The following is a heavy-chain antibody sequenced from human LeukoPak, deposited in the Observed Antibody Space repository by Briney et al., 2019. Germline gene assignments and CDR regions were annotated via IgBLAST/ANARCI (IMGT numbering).Heavy chain of an antibody. CDR2: INLISSTI. J-gene: IGHJ4*02. Sequence: GGSLRLSCAASGFTFSSYSMNWVRQAPGKGLEWVSYINLISSTIYYVDSVKGRFTISRDNAKNSLYLQMNSLRAEDTAVYYCASEGIVGTQVDYWGQGTLVTVSS. CDR3: ASEGIVGTQVDY. D-gene: IGHD1-26*01. V-gene: IGHV3-48*04. CDR1: GFTFSSYS.